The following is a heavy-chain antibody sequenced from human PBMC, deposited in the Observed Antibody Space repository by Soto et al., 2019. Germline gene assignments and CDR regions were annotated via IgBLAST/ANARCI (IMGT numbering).Heavy chain of an antibody. Sequence: SVKVSCKASGGTFSSYAISCVRQAPGQGLEWMGGIIPIFGTANYAQKFQGRVTITADESTSTAYMELSSLRSEDTAVYYCARTPGIAAARNPYYFDYWGQGTLVTVSS. J-gene: IGHJ4*02. CDR1: GGTFSSYA. CDR2: IIPIFGTA. V-gene: IGHV1-69*13. CDR3: ARTPGIAAARNPYYFDY. D-gene: IGHD6-13*01.